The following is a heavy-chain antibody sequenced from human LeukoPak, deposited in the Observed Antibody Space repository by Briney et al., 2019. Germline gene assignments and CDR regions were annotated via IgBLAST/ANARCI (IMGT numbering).Heavy chain of an antibody. J-gene: IGHJ6*03. CDR1: GFTFSSYA. D-gene: IGHD3-10*01. CDR3: ARGCITMVRGGIMSYYYYYMDV. CDR2: ISSNGGST. V-gene: IGHV3-64*01. Sequence: PGGSLRLSCAASGFTFSSYAMHWVRQAPGKGLEYVSAISSNGGSTYYANSVKGRFTISRDNSKNTLYLQMGSLRAEDMAGYYCARGCITMVRGGIMSYYYYYMDVWGKGTTVTVSS.